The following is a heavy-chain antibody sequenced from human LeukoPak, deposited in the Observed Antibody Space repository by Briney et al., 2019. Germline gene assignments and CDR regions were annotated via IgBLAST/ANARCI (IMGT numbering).Heavy chain of an antibody. CDR2: IYYSGST. J-gene: IGHJ6*03. Sequence: SETLSLTFTVSGDSIISSNYYWVWIRQPPGKGLEWIGTIYYSGSTFYSPSLKSRITISVDTSKNQFSLKLSSVTAADTAVYYCARAGGSSWLSGYYYYYMDVWGKGTTVTVSS. CDR1: GDSIISSNYY. D-gene: IGHD6-13*01. CDR3: ARAGGSSWLSGYYYYYMDV. V-gene: IGHV4-39*07.